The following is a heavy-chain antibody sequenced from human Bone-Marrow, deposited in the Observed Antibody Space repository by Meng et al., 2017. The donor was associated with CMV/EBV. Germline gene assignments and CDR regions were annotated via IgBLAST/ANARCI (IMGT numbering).Heavy chain of an antibody. Sequence: GGSLRLSCAASGFTVSSNYMSWVRQAPGKGLEWVSVIYSGGSTYYADSVKGRFTISRDNSKNTLYLQMNSLRAEDTAVYYCARDRQLLLYGVYYGMDGWGQGTTVTVSS. J-gene: IGHJ6*02. CDR2: IYSGGST. CDR3: ARDRQLLLYGVYYGMDG. D-gene: IGHD2-2*02. CDR1: GFTVSSNY. V-gene: IGHV3-66*02.